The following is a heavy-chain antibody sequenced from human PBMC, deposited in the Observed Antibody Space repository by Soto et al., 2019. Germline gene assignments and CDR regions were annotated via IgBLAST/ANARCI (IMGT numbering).Heavy chain of an antibody. D-gene: IGHD2-15*01. CDR1: GYSFTSHW. CDR2: IYPGDSNT. V-gene: IGHV5-51*01. Sequence: PGESLKISCKGSGYSFTSHWIAWVRQMPGKGLEWMGIIYPGDSNTRYSPSFQGQVTISADRSISTAYLQWSSLRASDTAMYYCARRYCSGSICYYFDYWGQRALVTVSS. CDR3: ARRYCSGSICYYFDY. J-gene: IGHJ4*02.